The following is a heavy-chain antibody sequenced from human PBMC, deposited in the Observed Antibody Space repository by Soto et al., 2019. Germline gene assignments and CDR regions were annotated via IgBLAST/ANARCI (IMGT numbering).Heavy chain of an antibody. CDR2: INSDGSST. J-gene: IGHJ4*02. CDR3: ARGGERQQPLYYFDY. V-gene: IGHV3-74*01. CDR1: GFTFSSYW. Sequence: GGSLRLSCAASGFTFSSYWMHWVRQAPGKGLVWVSRINSDGSSTSYADSVKGRFTISRDNAKNTLYLQTNSLRAEDTAVYYCARGGERQQPLYYFDYWGQGTLVTVSS. D-gene: IGHD6-13*01.